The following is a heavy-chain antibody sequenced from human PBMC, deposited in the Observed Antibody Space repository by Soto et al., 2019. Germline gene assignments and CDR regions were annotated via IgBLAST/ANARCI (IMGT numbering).Heavy chain of an antibody. Sequence: QVQLVQSGAEVRKPGSSVQVSCKASGGTFYTYTFSWVRQAPGQGLEWMGSITPIYPTTNYAEKFQGRLTVTADGSTSTAYMELSSLTSDDTAVYYCARIPRYSFPTSDDLASWGQGTLVTVSS. V-gene: IGHV1-69*15. CDR1: GGTFYTYT. CDR3: ARIPRYSFPTSDDLAS. J-gene: IGHJ4*02. CDR2: ITPIYPTT. D-gene: IGHD5-18*01.